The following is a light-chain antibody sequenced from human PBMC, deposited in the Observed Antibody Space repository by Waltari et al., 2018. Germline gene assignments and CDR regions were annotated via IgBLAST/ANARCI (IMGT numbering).Light chain of an antibody. Sequence: EIVMTQFPATLSVSPGERATLSCRASQSVSSNLAWYQQNPGQAPRLLIYGASTRATGIPARFSGSGSGTEFTLTISSLQSEDFAVYYCQQYNNWLWTFGQGTKVEIK. CDR3: QQYNNWLWT. J-gene: IGKJ1*01. CDR2: GAS. CDR1: QSVSSN. V-gene: IGKV3-15*01.